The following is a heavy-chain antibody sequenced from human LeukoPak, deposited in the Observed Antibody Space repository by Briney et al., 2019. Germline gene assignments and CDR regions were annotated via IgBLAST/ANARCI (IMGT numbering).Heavy chain of an antibody. Sequence: GASVKVSCKASGYTFTSYGISWARQAPGQGLEWMGWISAYNGNTNYAQKLQGRVTMTTDTSTSTAYMELSSLRSEDTAVYYCAREAMDYYGSGSYLGYMDVWGKGTTVTISS. D-gene: IGHD3-10*01. J-gene: IGHJ6*03. CDR3: AREAMDYYGSGSYLGYMDV. CDR1: GYTFTSYG. CDR2: ISAYNGNT. V-gene: IGHV1-18*01.